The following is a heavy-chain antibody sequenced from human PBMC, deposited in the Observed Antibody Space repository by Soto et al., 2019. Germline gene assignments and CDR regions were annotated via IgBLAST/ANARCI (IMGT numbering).Heavy chain of an antibody. D-gene: IGHD5-12*01. CDR1: GFTFSSYS. CDR2: ISSSSSYI. V-gene: IGHV3-21*01. CDR3: ARGGDSGYDFFPIDE. Sequence: GGSLRLSCAASGFTFSSYSMNWVRQAPGKGLEWVSSISSSSSYIYYADSVKGRFTISRDNAKNSLYLQMNSLRAEDTAVYYCARGGDSGYDFFPIDEWGQGTLVTVSS. J-gene: IGHJ4*02.